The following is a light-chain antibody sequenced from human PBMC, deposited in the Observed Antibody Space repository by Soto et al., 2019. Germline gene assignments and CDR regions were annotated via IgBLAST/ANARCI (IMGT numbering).Light chain of an antibody. CDR3: SSYTSSSTRV. CDR1: SSDVGTYNY. CDR2: EAS. Sequence: QSALTQPASVSGAPGQSVTISCTGTSSDVGTYNYVSWYHHHPGKAPKLMIYEASNRPSGVSNRFSGSKSGNTASLTISGLQADDEADYYCSSYTSSSTRVFGGGTKLTVL. V-gene: IGLV2-14*01. J-gene: IGLJ2*01.